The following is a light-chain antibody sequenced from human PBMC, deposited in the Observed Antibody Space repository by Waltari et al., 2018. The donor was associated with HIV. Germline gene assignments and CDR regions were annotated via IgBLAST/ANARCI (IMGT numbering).Light chain of an antibody. Sequence: SVLTQPPSASGTPGPRVTISCSGTTSHVGINFVSWYPQPPGTAPKLLIYRDNRRPSGVPDRFSGSKSGASASLAISGLRSEDEGDYYCATWDGSLGGAYVFGAGTKVSVL. J-gene: IGLJ1*01. CDR2: RDN. CDR1: TSHVGINF. CDR3: ATWDGSLGGAYV. V-gene: IGLV1-47*01.